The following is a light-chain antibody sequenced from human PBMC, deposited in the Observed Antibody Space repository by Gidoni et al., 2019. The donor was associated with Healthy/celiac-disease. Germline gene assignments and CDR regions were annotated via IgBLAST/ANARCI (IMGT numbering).Light chain of an antibody. J-gene: IGLJ2*01. CDR2: YDS. V-gene: IGLV3-21*04. Sequence: SYVLTQPPSVSVAPGKTARITWGGNNIGSKSGHWYQQKPGQAPVLVIYYDSDRPSGIPERFSGSNSGNTATLTISRVEAGDEADYYCQVWDSSSDHPYVVFGGGTKLTVL. CDR1: NIGSKS. CDR3: QVWDSSSDHPYVV.